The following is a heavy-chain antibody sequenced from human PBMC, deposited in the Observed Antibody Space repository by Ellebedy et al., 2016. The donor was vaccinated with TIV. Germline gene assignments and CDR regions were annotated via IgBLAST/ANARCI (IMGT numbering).Heavy chain of an antibody. V-gene: IGHV5-51*01. CDR2: IYPGDSDT. D-gene: IGHD3-22*01. CDR1: GYSFTSYW. CDR3: ATAYYYDSSGYYGFDY. Sequence: GESLKISXKGSGYSFTSYWIGWVRQMPGKGLEWMGIIYPGDSDTRYSPSFQGQVTISADKSISTAYLQWSSLKASDTAMYYCATAYYYDSSGYYGFDYWGQGTLVTVSS. J-gene: IGHJ4*02.